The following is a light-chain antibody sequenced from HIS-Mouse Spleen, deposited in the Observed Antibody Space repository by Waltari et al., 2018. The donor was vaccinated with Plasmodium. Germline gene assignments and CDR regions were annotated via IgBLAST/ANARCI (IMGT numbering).Light chain of an antibody. Sequence: QSALTQPRSVSGSTGQSVTISCTGTSSDVGGYNYVSWYPPHPGKAPKLMIYDVSKRPSGVPDRFSGSKSGNTASLTISGLQAEDEADYYCCSYAGSYTWVFGGGTKLTVL. V-gene: IGLV2-11*01. J-gene: IGLJ2*01. CDR2: DVS. CDR3: CSYAGSYTWV. CDR1: SSDVGGYNY.